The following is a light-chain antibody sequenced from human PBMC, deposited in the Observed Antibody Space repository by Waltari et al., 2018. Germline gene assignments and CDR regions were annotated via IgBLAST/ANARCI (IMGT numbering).Light chain of an antibody. CDR3: QAWDSNTAI. CDR1: NLGNKY. V-gene: IGLV3-1*01. Sequence: SYELTQSLSVSVSPGQTATITCSGDNLGNKYTCWYQQRPGQSPSLVIYQDDKRPSGIPERFSGSNSGDTATLTISATQPMDEADYYCQAWDSNTAIFGGGTKLTVL. CDR2: QDD. J-gene: IGLJ2*01.